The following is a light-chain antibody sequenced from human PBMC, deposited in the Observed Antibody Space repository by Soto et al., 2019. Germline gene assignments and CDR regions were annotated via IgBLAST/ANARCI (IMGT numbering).Light chain of an antibody. CDR1: NGDIGSTHY. CDR2: DVG. CDR3: SSLTTSGTRV. J-gene: IGLJ2*01. V-gene: IGLV2-14*03. Sequence: QSALTQPASVSGSPGQSITVSCIGTNGDIGSTHYVSWYQQHPGEAPKLIVYDVGYPPSGISDRFSGPKSGNTASLTISGLQAEDEADYHCSSLTTSGTRVFGGGTKLTVL.